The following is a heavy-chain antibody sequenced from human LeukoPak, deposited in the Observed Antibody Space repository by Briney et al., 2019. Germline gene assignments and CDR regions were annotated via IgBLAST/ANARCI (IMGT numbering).Heavy chain of an antibody. D-gene: IGHD3-22*01. Sequence: SETLSLTCTVSGGSISSYYWSWIRQPPGKGLEWIGYIYYSGSTNYNPSLKSRVTISVDTSKNQFSLKLSSVTAADTAVYYCAREEKGGYYYSDGWFDPWGQGTLVTVSS. CDR1: GGSISSYY. V-gene: IGHV4-59*01. CDR3: AREEKGGYYYSDGWFDP. CDR2: IYYSGST. J-gene: IGHJ5*02.